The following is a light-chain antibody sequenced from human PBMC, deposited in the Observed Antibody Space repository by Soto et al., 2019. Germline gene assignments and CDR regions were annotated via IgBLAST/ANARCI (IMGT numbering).Light chain of an antibody. J-gene: IGKJ4*01. CDR2: DAS. CDR3: QQRNDWVT. V-gene: IGKV3-11*01. Sequence: IVLTQSPGTLSLSPGERATLSCRASQSIRNYLAWYQQKPGQAPRLLIYDASNRATGIPARFSGSGSGTDFILTISSLEPEDSGVYYCQQRNDWVTFGGGTKVDI. CDR1: QSIRNY.